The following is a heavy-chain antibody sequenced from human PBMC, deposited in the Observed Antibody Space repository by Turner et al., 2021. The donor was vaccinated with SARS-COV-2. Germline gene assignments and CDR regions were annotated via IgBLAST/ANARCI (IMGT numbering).Heavy chain of an antibody. CDR1: GGTLSSYT. V-gene: IGHV1-69*02. Sequence: QVQLVQSGAEVKKPGSSVKVSCKASGGTLSSYTTRWVRQAPGQGLEWMGRIIPILGITNYAQKFQGSVTITADKSTSTAYMDLNSLRSEDTAVYYCASRWFGELPFDYWGQGTLVTVSS. CDR2: IIPILGIT. CDR3: ASRWFGELPFDY. J-gene: IGHJ4*02. D-gene: IGHD3-10*01.